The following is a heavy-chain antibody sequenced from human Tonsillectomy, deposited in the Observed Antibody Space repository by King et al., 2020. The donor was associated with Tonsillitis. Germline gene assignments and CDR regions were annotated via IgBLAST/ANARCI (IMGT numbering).Heavy chain of an antibody. CDR2: ISFEESNK. CDR3: ARGLGVLAGHDAFDD. V-gene: IGHV3-30-3*01. Sequence: VQLVESGGGVVQPGRSLRLSCAASGFTFSNYAMHWVRQAPGKGLEWVAVISFEESNKYYADSVKGRFTVSRDSSKNTLYLQMNSLKTEDTAVYYCARGLGVLAGHDAFDDW. D-gene: IGHD4/OR15-4a*01. CDR1: GFTFSNYA. J-gene: IGHJ3*01.